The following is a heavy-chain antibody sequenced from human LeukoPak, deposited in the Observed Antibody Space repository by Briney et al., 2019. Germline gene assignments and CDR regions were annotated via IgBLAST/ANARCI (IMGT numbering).Heavy chain of an antibody. CDR3: AKDLMITFGGVIVIPGGDY. J-gene: IGHJ4*02. Sequence: GGSLRLSCAASGFTFSSYAMSWVRQAPGKGLGWVSAISGSGGSTYYADSVKGRFTISRDNSKNTLYLQMNSLRAEDTAVYYCAKDLMITFGGVIVIPGGDYWGQGTLVTVSS. CDR2: ISGSGGST. D-gene: IGHD3-16*02. V-gene: IGHV3-23*01. CDR1: GFTFSSYA.